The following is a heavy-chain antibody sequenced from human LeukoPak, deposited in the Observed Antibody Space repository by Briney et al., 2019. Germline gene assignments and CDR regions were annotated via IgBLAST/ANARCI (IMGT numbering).Heavy chain of an antibody. Sequence: GESLRLSCAASGFTFRNYGMHWVRQAPGRGLEWVAVISSDGNYKYYADSVEGRFTISRDNSKDTLYLEMNNLGAEDTAVYYCAKSAGSISTTARHLDSWGQGTLVTVSS. CDR1: GFTFRNYG. CDR3: AKSAGSISTTARHLDS. D-gene: IGHD5/OR15-5a*01. CDR2: ISSDGNYK. J-gene: IGHJ4*02. V-gene: IGHV3-30*18.